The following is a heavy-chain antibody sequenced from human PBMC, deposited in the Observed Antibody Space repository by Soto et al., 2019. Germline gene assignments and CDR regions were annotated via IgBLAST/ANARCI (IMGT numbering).Heavy chain of an antibody. CDR2: IYYSGST. CDR3: ARVGGRRGYSYGGYYYGMDV. J-gene: IGHJ6*02. V-gene: IGHV4-59*01. CDR1: GGSISSYY. D-gene: IGHD5-18*01. Sequence: SETLSLTCTVSGGSISSYYWSWIRQPPGKGLEWIGYIYYSGSTNYNPSLKSRVTISVDTSKNQFSLKLSSVTAADTAVYYCARVGGRRGYSYGGYYYGMDVWGQGTTVTVSS.